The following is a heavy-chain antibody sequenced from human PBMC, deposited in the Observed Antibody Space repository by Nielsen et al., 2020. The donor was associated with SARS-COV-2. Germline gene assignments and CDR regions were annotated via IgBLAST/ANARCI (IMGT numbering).Heavy chain of an antibody. CDR2: IWYDGSNK. CDR3: TRDFRFGESMFPN. Sequence: GESLKISCAASGFTFSSYGMHWVRQAPGKGLEWVAVIWYDGSNKYYADSVKGRFTISRDNSKNTLYLQMNSLRAGDTAVYYCTRDFRFGESMFPNWGQGTLVTVSS. V-gene: IGHV3-33*01. D-gene: IGHD3-10*01. CDR1: GFTFSSYG. J-gene: IGHJ4*02.